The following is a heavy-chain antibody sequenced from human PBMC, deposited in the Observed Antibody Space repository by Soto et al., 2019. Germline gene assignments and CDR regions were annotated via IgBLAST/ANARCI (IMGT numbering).Heavy chain of an antibody. D-gene: IGHD5-12*01. CDR3: AMSAGYGGAFDV. CDR2: ITNNGDTT. V-gene: IGHV3-23*04. CDR1: EFTFSIYA. Sequence: EKQLVESGGALAQPGGSLRLSCVGSEFTFSIYALTWVRQAPGKGLEWVSLITNNGDTTFFGDSVKGRFSISRDNSKNTLYLQLENLRAEDTAVYYCAMSAGYGGAFDVWGQGTMVAVSS. J-gene: IGHJ3*01.